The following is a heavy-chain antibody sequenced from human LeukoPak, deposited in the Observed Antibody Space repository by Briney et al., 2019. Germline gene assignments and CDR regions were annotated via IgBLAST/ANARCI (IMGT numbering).Heavy chain of an antibody. V-gene: IGHV4-34*01. CDR3: ARGGPPGYYYDYYMDV. J-gene: IGHJ6*03. Sequence: SETLSLTCAVYGGSFSGYYWSWIRQPPGKGLEWNGEINHSGSTNYNPSLKSRVTISVDTSKNQFSLKMSSVTAADTAVYFCARGGPPGYYYDYYMDVWGKGTTVTISS. CDR2: INHSGST. CDR1: GGSFSGYY.